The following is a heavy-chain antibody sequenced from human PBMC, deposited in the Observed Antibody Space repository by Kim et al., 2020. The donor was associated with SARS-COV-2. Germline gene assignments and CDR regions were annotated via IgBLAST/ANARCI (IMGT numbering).Heavy chain of an antibody. CDR1: GFTFSSYS. Sequence: GGSLRLSCAASGFTFSSYSMNWVRQAPGKGLEWVSSISSSSSYIYYADSVKGRFTISRDNAKNSLYLQMNSLRAEDTAVYYCARDLRDYDSIPYYYGMDVWGQGTTVTVSS. CDR2: ISSSSSYI. J-gene: IGHJ6*02. CDR3: ARDLRDYDSIPYYYGMDV. V-gene: IGHV3-21*01. D-gene: IGHD3-22*01.